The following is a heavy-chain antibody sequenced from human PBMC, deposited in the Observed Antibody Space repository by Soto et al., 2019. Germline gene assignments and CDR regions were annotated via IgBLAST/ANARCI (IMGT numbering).Heavy chain of an antibody. V-gene: IGHV4-31*03. D-gene: IGHD2-21*01. CDR3: ARAIANDFDY. CDR1: GGSVSSDDYS. J-gene: IGHJ4*02. Sequence: QVQLQESGPGLVKPSQTLSVTCTVSGGSVSSDDYSWSWIRQHPGKGLEWIGYIRDSGSTYYNPSLEGRVTISVDTSKNQFSLRLRSVTAADTAVYYCARAIANDFDYWGQGTLVTASS. CDR2: IRDSGST.